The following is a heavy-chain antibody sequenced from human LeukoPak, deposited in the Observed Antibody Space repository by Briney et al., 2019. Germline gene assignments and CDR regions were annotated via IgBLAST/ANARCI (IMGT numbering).Heavy chain of an antibody. D-gene: IGHD3-10*01. J-gene: IGHJ5*02. CDR3: ARGVRLLWFGELLSEGPNWFDP. CDR2: MNPNSGNT. V-gene: IGHV1-8*01. Sequence: ASVKVSCKPSGYTFTSYGINWVRQATGQGLEWMGWMNPNSGNTGYAQKFQGRVTMTRNTSISTAYMELSSLRSEDTAVYYCARGVRLLWFGELLSEGPNWFDPWGQGTLVTVSS. CDR1: GYTFTSYG.